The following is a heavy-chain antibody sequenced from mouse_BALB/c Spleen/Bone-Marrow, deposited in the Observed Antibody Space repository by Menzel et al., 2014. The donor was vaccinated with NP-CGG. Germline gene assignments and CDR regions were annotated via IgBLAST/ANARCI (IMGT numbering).Heavy chain of an antibody. J-gene: IGHJ1*01. CDR3: ASYRYAWYFYV. Sequence: EVKVEESGAELVKPGASVKLSCTASGFNIKDTYMHWVKQRPEQGLEWIGRIDPANGNTKYDPKFQGKATITADTSSNTAYLQLSSLTSEDTAVYYCASYRYAWYFYVLGAGTPVTVPS. CDR1: GFNIKDTY. D-gene: IGHD2-14*01. V-gene: IGHV14-3*02. CDR2: IDPANGNT.